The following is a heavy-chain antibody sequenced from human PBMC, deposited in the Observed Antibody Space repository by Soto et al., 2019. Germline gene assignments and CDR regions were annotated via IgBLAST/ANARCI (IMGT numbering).Heavy chain of an antibody. CDR2: IYHSGST. V-gene: IGHV4-30-2*01. J-gene: IGHJ3*02. CDR3: ARGDCGDAACAFDI. CDR1: GGSISSGGYS. Sequence: SSETLSLTXAVSGGSISSGGYSWSWIRQPPGKGLEWIGYIYHSGSTYYNPSLKSRVTISVDRSKNQFSLKLSSVTAADTAVYYCARGDCGDAACAFDIWGQGTMVTVS. D-gene: IGHD4-17*01.